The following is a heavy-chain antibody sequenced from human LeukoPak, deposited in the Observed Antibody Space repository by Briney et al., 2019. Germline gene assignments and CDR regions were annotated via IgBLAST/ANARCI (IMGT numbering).Heavy chain of an antibody. CDR1: GFTFDDYA. J-gene: IGHJ6*03. CDR2: ISWDGGST. D-gene: IGHD6-6*01. CDR3: AKGGYSSSSPGSGYYYMDV. V-gene: IGHV3-43D*03. Sequence: GGSLRLSCAASGFTFDDYAMHWVRQAPGKGLEWVSLISWDGGSTYYADSVKGRFTISRDNSKNSLYLQMNSLRAEDTALYYCAKGGYSSSSPGSGYYYMDVWGKGTTVTVSS.